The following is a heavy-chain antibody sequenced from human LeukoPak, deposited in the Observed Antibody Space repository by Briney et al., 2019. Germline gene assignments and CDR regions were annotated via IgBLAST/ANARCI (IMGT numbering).Heavy chain of an antibody. V-gene: IGHV3-23*01. Sequence: GGSLKLSCAASGFTFSSYAMSWVRQAPGKGLEWVSAISVSGGNTYYADSVKGRFTISRDSAKNTLYLQMNSLRAEDTAVYYCAKSGYCSSTSCPPDYWGQGTLVTVSS. CDR2: ISVSGGNT. CDR1: GFTFSSYA. D-gene: IGHD2-2*03. CDR3: AKSGYCSSTSCPPDY. J-gene: IGHJ4*02.